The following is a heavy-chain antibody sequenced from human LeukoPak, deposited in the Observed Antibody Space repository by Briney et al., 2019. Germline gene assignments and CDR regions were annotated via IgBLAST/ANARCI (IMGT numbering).Heavy chain of an antibody. J-gene: IGHJ6*02. D-gene: IGHD6-13*01. V-gene: IGHV3-73*01. CDR2: IRSEAYSYAT. CDR3: TSPLRQQLGYYGVDV. Sequence: GGSLRLSCAASGFTFSGAAMHWVRQASGEGLEWVGRIRSEAYSYATAYSASVNGRFTISRDDSKNTAYLQMNSLKTEDTAIYYCTSPLRQQLGYYGVDVWGQGTTVTVSS. CDR1: GFTFSGAA.